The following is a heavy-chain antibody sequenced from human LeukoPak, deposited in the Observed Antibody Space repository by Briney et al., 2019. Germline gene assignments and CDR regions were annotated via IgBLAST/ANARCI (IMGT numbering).Heavy chain of an antibody. J-gene: IGHJ3*01. CDR2: MRQDGSDK. CDR1: GFTFSTYI. D-gene: IGHD3-10*01. CDR3: AREGNAFDV. V-gene: IGHV3-7*01. Sequence: GGSLRLSCAASGFTFSTYIISWVRQAPGKGLEWVANMRQDGSDKYYVDFVKGRFTISRGNAKNSLYLQMNSLRAEDTAVYYCAREGNAFDVWGQGTMVTVSS.